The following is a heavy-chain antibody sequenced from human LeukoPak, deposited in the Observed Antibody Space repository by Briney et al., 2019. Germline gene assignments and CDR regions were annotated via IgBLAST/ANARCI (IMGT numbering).Heavy chain of an antibody. D-gene: IGHD5-18*01. CDR1: GYAFTSYD. Sequence: ASVKVSCKASGYAFTSYDINWVRQATGQGLEWMGWMNPNSGNTGYAQKFQGRVTMTRNTSISTAYMELSSLRSEDTAVYYCAKSWIQLWIDAFDIWGQGTMVTVSS. CDR3: AKSWIQLWIDAFDI. V-gene: IGHV1-8*01. J-gene: IGHJ3*02. CDR2: MNPNSGNT.